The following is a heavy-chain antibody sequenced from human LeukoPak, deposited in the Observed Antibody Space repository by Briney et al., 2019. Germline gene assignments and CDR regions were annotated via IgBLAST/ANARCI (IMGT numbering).Heavy chain of an antibody. CDR1: EFTFSSYS. V-gene: IGHV3-48*04. CDR3: ARDLGNWEKREWYFDF. D-gene: IGHD1-1*01. Sequence: GGSLRLSCAASEFTFSSYSINWVRQAPGKGLEWVSYISSSSSNKYYADSVKGRFTISRDNAKNSLYLQMNSLRAEDTAVYYCARDLGNWEKREWYFDFWGRGTLVTVSS. CDR2: ISSSSSNK. J-gene: IGHJ2*01.